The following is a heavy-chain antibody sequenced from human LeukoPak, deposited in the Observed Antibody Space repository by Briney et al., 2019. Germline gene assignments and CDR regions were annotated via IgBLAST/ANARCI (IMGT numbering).Heavy chain of an antibody. CDR2: INHSGST. CDR1: GGSFSGYY. D-gene: IGHD2-21*02. Sequence: SETLSLTCAVYGGSFSGYYWSWIRQPPGKGLEWIGEINHSGSTNYNPSLKSRVTISVDTSKNQFSLKLSSVTAADTAVYYCAAGVTNNYYYYMDVWGKGTTVTVSS. J-gene: IGHJ6*03. CDR3: AAGVTNNYYYYMDV. V-gene: IGHV4-34*01.